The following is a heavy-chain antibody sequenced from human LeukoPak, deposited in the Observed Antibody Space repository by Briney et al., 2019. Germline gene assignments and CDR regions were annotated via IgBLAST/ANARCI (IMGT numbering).Heavy chain of an antibody. CDR2: IKPSGGST. CDR3: AREVPENINFDY. V-gene: IGHV1-46*01. Sequence: GASVTVSCKASGYTFTSSYTHWVRQAPGQGLEWMGIIKPSGGSTLYAQKFQGRVTVTSDMSTSTVYVELSSLRSEDTAVYYCAREVPENINFDYWGQGTLVTVSS. D-gene: IGHD2/OR15-2a*01. CDR1: GYTFTSSY. J-gene: IGHJ4*02.